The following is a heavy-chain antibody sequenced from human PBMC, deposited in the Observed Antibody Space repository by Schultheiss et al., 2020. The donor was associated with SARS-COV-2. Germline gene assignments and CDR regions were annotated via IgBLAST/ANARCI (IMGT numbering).Heavy chain of an antibody. D-gene: IGHD3-10*01. CDR2: ISYDGSNK. CDR3: ARGLLWFGVQPPFDP. V-gene: IGHV3-30-3*01. Sequence: AGSLRLSCAASGFTFSSYAMHWVRQAPGKGLEWVAVISYDGSNKYYADSVKGRFTISRDNSKNTLYLQMNSLRAEDTAVYYCARGLLWFGVQPPFDPWGQGTLVTVSS. CDR1: GFTFSSYA. J-gene: IGHJ5*02.